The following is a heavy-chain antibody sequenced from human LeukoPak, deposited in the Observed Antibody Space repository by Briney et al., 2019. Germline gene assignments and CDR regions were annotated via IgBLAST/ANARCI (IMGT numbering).Heavy chain of an antibody. V-gene: IGHV1-18*01. CDR2: ISAYNGNT. CDR3: ARERIAVAGTTYYYYYGMDV. J-gene: IGHJ6*02. CDR1: GYTFTSYG. Sequence: ASVKVSCKASGYTFTSYGISGVRQAPGQGLEWMGWISAYNGNTNYAQKLQGRVTMTTDTSTSTAYMELRSLRSDDTAVYYCARERIAVAGTTYYYYYGMDVWGQGTTVTVSS. D-gene: IGHD6-19*01.